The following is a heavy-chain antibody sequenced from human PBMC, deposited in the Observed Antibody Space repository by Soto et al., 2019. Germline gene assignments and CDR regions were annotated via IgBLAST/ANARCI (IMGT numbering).Heavy chain of an antibody. V-gene: IGHV4-31*03. Sequence: SETLSLTCTVSGLSISTTGYYWTWMRQHPGKGLKWIGYIYYSGTTSYNPSLRSRVDISVDTSKNQFSLRLSSVTAADTAVYYCVRAGGVDVWGRGTTVTSP. J-gene: IGHJ6*02. CDR2: IYYSGTT. D-gene: IGHD7-27*01. CDR1: GLSISTTGYY. CDR3: VRAGGVDV.